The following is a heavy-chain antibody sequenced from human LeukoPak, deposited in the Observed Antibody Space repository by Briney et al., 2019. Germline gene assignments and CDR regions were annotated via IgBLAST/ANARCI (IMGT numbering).Heavy chain of an antibody. D-gene: IGHD3-10*01. Sequence: PGGSLRLSCAASGFTFSSYGMSWVRQAPGKGLEWVSAISGSGGSTYYADSVKGRFTISRDNSKNTLYLQMNSLRAEDTAVYYCARGGALMVRGVIRVSDYWGQGTLVTVSS. J-gene: IGHJ4*02. CDR3: ARGGALMVRGVIRVSDY. V-gene: IGHV3-23*01. CDR1: GFTFSSYG. CDR2: ISGSGGST.